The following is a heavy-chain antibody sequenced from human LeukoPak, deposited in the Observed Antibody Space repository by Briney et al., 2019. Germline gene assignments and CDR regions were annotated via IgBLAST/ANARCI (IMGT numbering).Heavy chain of an antibody. Sequence: GRSLRLSCAASGFTLSSYGMHWVRQAPGKGLEWVAVISYDGSNKYYADSVKGRFTISRDNSKNTLYLQMNSLRAEDTAVYYCAKGPAKRGYGDYWGQGTLVTVSS. J-gene: IGHJ4*02. D-gene: IGHD5-12*01. V-gene: IGHV3-30*18. CDR2: ISYDGSNK. CDR3: AKGPAKRGYGDY. CDR1: GFTLSSYG.